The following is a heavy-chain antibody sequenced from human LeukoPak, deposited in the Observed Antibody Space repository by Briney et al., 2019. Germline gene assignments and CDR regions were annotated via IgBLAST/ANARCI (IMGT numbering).Heavy chain of an antibody. Sequence: ASVKVSCKASGYTFTGYGISWVRQAPGQGLEWMGWISAYNGNTNYAQKLQGRVTMTTDTSTSTAYMELRSLRSDDTAVYYCARGMPPTDIVVVVAATHGGVDWFDPWGQGTLVTVSS. CDR1: GYTFTGYG. CDR3: ARGMPPTDIVVVVAATHGGVDWFDP. CDR2: ISAYNGNT. V-gene: IGHV1-18*01. J-gene: IGHJ5*02. D-gene: IGHD2-15*01.